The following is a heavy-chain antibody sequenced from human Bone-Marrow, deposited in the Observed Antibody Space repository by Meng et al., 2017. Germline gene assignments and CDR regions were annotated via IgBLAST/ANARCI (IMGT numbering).Heavy chain of an antibody. CDR3: ARAGLQAQGGYYYGMDV. CDR1: GFTFSSYW. J-gene: IGHJ6*02. D-gene: IGHD3-16*01. V-gene: IGHV3-7*01. Sequence: GESLKISCAASGFTFSSYWVSWVRQAPGKGLEWVANIKQDGSEKYYVDSVKGRFTISRDNAKNSLYLQMNSLRAEDTAVYYCARAGLQAQGGYYYGMDVWGQGTTVTVSS. CDR2: IKQDGSEK.